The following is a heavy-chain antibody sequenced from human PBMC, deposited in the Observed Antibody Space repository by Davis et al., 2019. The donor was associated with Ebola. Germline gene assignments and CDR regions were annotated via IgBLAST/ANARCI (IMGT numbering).Heavy chain of an antibody. Sequence: ASVKVSCKASGYTFIGYYIHWVRQAPGQGLEWMGWINPYSGDTKFAAKFQGRVTMTRDTSISTIYMELSRLRSDDTALYYCARGYCSSTSCYTFFDNWGQGTLVTVSS. V-gene: IGHV1-2*02. CDR2: INPYSGDT. CDR1: GYTFIGYY. D-gene: IGHD2-2*02. CDR3: ARGYCSSTSCYTFFDN. J-gene: IGHJ4*02.